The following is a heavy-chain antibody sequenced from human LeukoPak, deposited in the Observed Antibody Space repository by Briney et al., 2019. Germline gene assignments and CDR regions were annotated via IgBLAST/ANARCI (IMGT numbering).Heavy chain of an antibody. V-gene: IGHV3-30*03. CDR3: ARDLYNWNDVSGSAFDI. CDR2: ISHDGSNK. Sequence: GGSLRLSCTASGFTFSSFGMHWVRQAPGKGLEWVSIISHDGSNKYYADSVKGRFTISRDNSKNTLYLQMNSLRVEDTAVYYCARDLYNWNDVSGSAFDIWGERTMVTVSS. J-gene: IGHJ3*02. D-gene: IGHD1-20*01. CDR1: GFTFSSFG.